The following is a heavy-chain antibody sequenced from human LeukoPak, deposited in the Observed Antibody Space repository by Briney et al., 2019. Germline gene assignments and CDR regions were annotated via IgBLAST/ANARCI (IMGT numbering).Heavy chain of an antibody. V-gene: IGHV4-59*01. CDR3: ARASVVGTTPLNF. D-gene: IGHD1-26*01. J-gene: IGHJ4*02. CDR2: ISYSGST. CDR1: GYSISNGYY. Sequence: SETLSLTCTVSGYSISNGYYWSWIRQPPGKGLEWIGYISYSGSTNYNPSLKSRVTISVDTSKNQFSLKLSSVTAADTAVYYCARASVVGTTPLNFWGQGTLVTVSS.